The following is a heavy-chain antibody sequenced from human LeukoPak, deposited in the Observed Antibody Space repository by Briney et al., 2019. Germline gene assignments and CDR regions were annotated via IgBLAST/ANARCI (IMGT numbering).Heavy chain of an antibody. V-gene: IGHV3-33*06. CDR1: GFTFSSYG. CDR3: AKRGSSGWYVPAGIDY. Sequence: GGSLRLSCAASGFTFSSYGMHWVRQAPGKGLEWVAVIWYDGSNKYYADSVKGRFTISRDNSKNTLYLQMNSLRAEDTAVYYCAKRGSSGWYVPAGIDYWGQGTPVTVSS. D-gene: IGHD6-19*01. CDR2: IWYDGSNK. J-gene: IGHJ4*02.